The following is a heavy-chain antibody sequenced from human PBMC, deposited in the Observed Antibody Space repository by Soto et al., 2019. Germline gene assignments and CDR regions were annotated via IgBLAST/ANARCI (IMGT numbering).Heavy chain of an antibody. V-gene: IGHV3-33*01. CDR1: GFTFSSYG. Sequence: QVQLVESGGGVVQPGRSLRLSCAASGFTFSSYGMHWVRQAPGKGLEWVAVIWYDGSNKYYADSVKGRFTISRDNSKNTLYLQMSSLRAEDTAVYYCARDILYYYYDSSGYLDYWGQGTLVTVSS. CDR3: ARDILYYYYDSSGYLDY. CDR2: IWYDGSNK. D-gene: IGHD3-22*01. J-gene: IGHJ4*02.